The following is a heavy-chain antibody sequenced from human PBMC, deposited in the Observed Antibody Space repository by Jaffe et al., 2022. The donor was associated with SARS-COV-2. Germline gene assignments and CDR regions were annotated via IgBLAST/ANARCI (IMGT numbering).Heavy chain of an antibody. CDR1: GFSLSTSGVA. D-gene: IGHD1-26*01. CDR2: ISWNDVK. V-gene: IGHV2-5*01. CDR3: THRVGPTFLFDY. J-gene: IGHJ4*02. Sequence: QITLKESGPTLVKPTQTLTLTCTFSGFSLSTSGVAVGWIRQPPGKALEWLALISWNDVKRYSPSLKTRLTITKDTSRNQVVLTMTNMDPVDTATYFCTHRVGPTFLFDYWGQGILVTVSS.